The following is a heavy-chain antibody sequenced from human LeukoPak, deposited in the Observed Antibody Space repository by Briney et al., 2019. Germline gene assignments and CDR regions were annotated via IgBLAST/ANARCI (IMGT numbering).Heavy chain of an antibody. V-gene: IGHV1-69*13. Sequence: SVKVSCKASGDTFSNYAINWVRQAPGQGLEWMGGIIPLFGTPNYAQKFQGRVTITADESTSTAYMELSSLRSEDTAVYYCARGGGTGTIGGELGYWGQGTLVTVSS. J-gene: IGHJ4*02. D-gene: IGHD1-1*01. CDR2: IIPLFGTP. CDR1: GDTFSNYA. CDR3: ARGGGTGTIGGELGY.